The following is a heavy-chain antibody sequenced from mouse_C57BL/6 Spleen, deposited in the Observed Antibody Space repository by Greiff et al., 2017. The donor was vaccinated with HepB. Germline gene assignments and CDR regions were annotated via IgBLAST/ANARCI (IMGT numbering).Heavy chain of an antibody. Sequence: QVQLQQPGAELVKPGASVKLSCKASGYTFTSYWMQWVKQRPGQGLEWIGEIDPSDSYTNYNQKFKGKATLTVDTSSSTAYMQLSSLTSEDSAVYYCARGQYDGSSYVRAMDYWGQGTSVTVSS. CDR2: IDPSDSYT. CDR1: GYTFTSYW. J-gene: IGHJ4*01. CDR3: ARGQYDGSSYVRAMDY. V-gene: IGHV1-50*01. D-gene: IGHD1-1*01.